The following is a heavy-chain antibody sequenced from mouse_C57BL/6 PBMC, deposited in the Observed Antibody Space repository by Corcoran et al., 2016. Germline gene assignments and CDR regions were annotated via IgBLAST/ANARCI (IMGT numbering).Heavy chain of an antibody. CDR3: SRDQGIYSLFAY. CDR1: GYSITSGYY. V-gene: IGHV3-6*01. CDR2: ISFDGSN. Sequence: DVQLQESGPGLVKPSQSLSLTCSVTGYSITSGYYWNWIRQFPGNKLEWMGYISFDGSNNYNPSLKNRISITRDTSQNQFCLKLNSVTPEDTATYFGSRDQGIYSLFAYWGQGTLVTVSA. J-gene: IGHJ3*01. D-gene: IGHD6-2*01.